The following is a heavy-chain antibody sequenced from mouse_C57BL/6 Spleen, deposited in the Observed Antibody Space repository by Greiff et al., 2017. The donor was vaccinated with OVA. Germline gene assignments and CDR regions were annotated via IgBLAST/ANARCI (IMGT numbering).Heavy chain of an antibody. J-gene: IGHJ1*03. CDR1: GFTFSSYG. Sequence: DVQLQESGGDLVKPGGSLKLSCAASGFTFSSYGMSWVRQTPDKRLEWVATISSGGSYTYYPDSVKGRFTISRDNAKNTLYLQMSSLKSEDTAMYYCARHDYGSSYVYFDVWGTGTTVTVSS. CDR3: ARHDYGSSYVYFDV. CDR2: ISSGGSYT. D-gene: IGHD1-1*01. V-gene: IGHV5-6*01.